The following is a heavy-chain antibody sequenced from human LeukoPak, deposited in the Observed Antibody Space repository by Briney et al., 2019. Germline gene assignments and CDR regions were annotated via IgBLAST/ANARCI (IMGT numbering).Heavy chain of an antibody. J-gene: IGHJ4*02. V-gene: IGHV3-23*01. Sequence: RGSLRLSCPASGFTFSTCAMSCVRQAPGKGLEWVSFISASGITTYYTDSVKGRFTISRDNSRNTLYLQMNSLSAEDTAVYYCAKRGSSGRYFDYWGQGALVTVSS. CDR3: AKRGSSGRYFDY. D-gene: IGHD6-19*01. CDR2: ISASGITT. CDR1: GFTFSTCA.